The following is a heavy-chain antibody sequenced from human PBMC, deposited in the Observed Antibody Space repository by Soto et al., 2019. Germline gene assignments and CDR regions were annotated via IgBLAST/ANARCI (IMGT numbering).Heavy chain of an antibody. CDR2: INSDGSST. V-gene: IGHV3-74*01. CDR3: ARDWGIAVAPFDY. CDR1: GFTFSNYW. D-gene: IGHD6-19*01. J-gene: IGHJ4*02. Sequence: EVQLVESGGGLVQPGGSLRLSCAASGFTFSNYWMHWVRQAPGKGLVWVSRINSDGSSTSYADSVKGRFTISRDNAKNTLYLQMNSLRAEDTAVYSCARDWGIAVAPFDYWVQGTLVTVSS.